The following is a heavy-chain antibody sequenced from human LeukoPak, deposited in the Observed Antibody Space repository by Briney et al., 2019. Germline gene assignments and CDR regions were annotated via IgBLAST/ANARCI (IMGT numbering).Heavy chain of an antibody. Sequence: SETLSLTCTVSGDSISSGSYYWCWIRQPAGKGLEWIGRIYTSGSTNYNPSLKSRVTISVETSTNQFSLKLSSVTAADTAVYYCARQGIQLSDGHRIYYFDYWGQGTLVTASS. J-gene: IGHJ4*02. CDR1: GDSISSGSYY. CDR2: IYTSGST. CDR3: ARQGIQLSDGHRIYYFDY. V-gene: IGHV4-61*02. D-gene: IGHD5-18*01.